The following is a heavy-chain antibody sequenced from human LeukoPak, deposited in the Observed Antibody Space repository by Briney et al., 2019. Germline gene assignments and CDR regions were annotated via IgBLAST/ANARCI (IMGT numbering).Heavy chain of an antibody. Sequence: PGGSLRLSCVVSGFTFSNAWMTWVRQAPGKGLEWVAVISYDGSNKYYADSVKGRFTISRDNSKNTLYLQMNSLRAEDTAVYYCAKDGIASFDYWGQGTLVTVSS. J-gene: IGHJ4*02. CDR1: GFTFSNAW. V-gene: IGHV3-30*18. CDR3: AKDGIASFDY. CDR2: ISYDGSNK.